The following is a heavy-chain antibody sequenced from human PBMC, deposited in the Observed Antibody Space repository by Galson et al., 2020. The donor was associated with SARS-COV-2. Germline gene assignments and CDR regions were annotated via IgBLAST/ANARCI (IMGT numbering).Heavy chain of an antibody. CDR1: GYTFTGYY. J-gene: IGHJ4*02. D-gene: IGHD6-19*01. V-gene: IGHV1-2*02. CDR3: AREQWLVRVYFDY. Sequence: ASVKVSCKASGYTFTGYYMHWVRQAPGQGLEWMGWINPNSGGTNYAQKFQGRVTMTRDTSISTAYMEPSRLRSDDTAVYYCAREQWLVRVYFDYWGQGTLVTVSS. CDR2: INPNSGGT.